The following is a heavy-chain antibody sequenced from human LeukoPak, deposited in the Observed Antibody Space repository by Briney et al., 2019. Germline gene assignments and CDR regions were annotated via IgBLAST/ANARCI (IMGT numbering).Heavy chain of an antibody. Sequence: GGSLRLSCAASGFTFSDYYMNWVRQAPGKGLEWVSSISSSSSYIYYADSVKGRFTISRDNAKNSLYLQMNSLRAEDTAVYYCARDGWYSSGWYGYWGQGTLVTVSS. V-gene: IGHV3-21*01. J-gene: IGHJ4*02. CDR1: GFTFSDYY. D-gene: IGHD6-19*01. CDR3: ARDGWYSSGWYGY. CDR2: ISSSSSYI.